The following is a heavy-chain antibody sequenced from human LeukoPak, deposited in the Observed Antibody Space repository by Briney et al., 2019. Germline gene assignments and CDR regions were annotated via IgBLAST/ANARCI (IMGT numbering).Heavy chain of an antibody. V-gene: IGHV3-21*06. D-gene: IGHD6-19*01. CDR1: GFSFSTYS. Sequence: GGSLRLSCAASGFSFSTYSMIWVRQAPGKGLEWVSSVSGTSEYIYYADSVGGRFTISRDNAKNTVYLQMNSLRAEDTAVYYCARWYSSGWYSDYWGQGTLVTVSS. CDR3: ARWYSSGWYSDY. CDR2: VSGTSEYI. J-gene: IGHJ4*02.